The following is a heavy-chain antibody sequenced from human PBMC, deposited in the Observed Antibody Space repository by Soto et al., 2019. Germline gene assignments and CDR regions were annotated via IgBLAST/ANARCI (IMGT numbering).Heavy chain of an antibody. V-gene: IGHV4-30-4*01. CDR3: ARGGPLGWFQLYTSRYGYYYGMDV. Sequence: SETLSLTCTVSGGSISSGDYYWSWIRQPPGKGLEWIGYIYYSGRTYYNPSLKSQVTISVDTSKNQFSLKLSSVTVADTAVYYCARGGPLGWFQLYTSRYGYYYGMDVWGQGTTVTVSS. CDR1: GGSISSGDYY. CDR2: IYYSGRT. J-gene: IGHJ6*02. D-gene: IGHD3-16*02.